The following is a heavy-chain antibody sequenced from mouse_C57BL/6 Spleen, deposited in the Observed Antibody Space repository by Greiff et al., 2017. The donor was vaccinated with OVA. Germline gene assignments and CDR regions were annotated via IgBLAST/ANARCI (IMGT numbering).Heavy chain of an antibody. CDR3: ARRGLLFAMDD. J-gene: IGHJ4*01. V-gene: IGHV1-64*01. CDR1: GYTFTSYW. Sequence: QVQLQQPGAELVKPGASVKLSCKASGYTFTSYWMHWVKQRPGQGLEWIGMIHPNSGSTNYNEKFKSKATLTVDTSSSTAYMQLSSLTSEDSAVXDCARRGLLFAMDDWGTAPSVTAAS. CDR2: IHPNSGST. D-gene: IGHD2-12*01.